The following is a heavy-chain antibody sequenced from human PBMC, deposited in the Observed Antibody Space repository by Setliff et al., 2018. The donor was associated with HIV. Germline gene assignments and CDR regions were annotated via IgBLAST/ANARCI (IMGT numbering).Heavy chain of an antibody. CDR2: NNPNSGGT. CDR1: GYTFTGYY. D-gene: IGHD6-13*01. CDR3: ARGRAEGRIADPAGIRD. V-gene: IGHV1-2*04. J-gene: IGHJ4*02. Sequence: ASVKVSCKASGYTFTGYYMHWVRQAPGQGLEWMGWNNPNSGGTNYAQKFQGWVTMTRDTSISTAYMELSRLRSDDTAVYYCARGRAEGRIADPAGIRDWGQGTLVTVSS.